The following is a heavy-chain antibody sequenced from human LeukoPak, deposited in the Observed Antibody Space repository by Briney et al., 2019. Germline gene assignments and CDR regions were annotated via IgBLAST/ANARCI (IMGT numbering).Heavy chain of an antibody. D-gene: IGHD4-17*01. CDR2: ISSSGGTT. Sequence: GGSLRLSCAASGFTFSSYAMSWVRQAPGKGLEWVSAISSSGGTTNYADSVKGRFTSSRDNSKNTLDLQMNSLRAEDTAVYYCAKARTVTTLLGYWGQGTLVSVSS. CDR1: GFTFSSYA. V-gene: IGHV3-23*01. J-gene: IGHJ4*02. CDR3: AKARTVTTLLGY.